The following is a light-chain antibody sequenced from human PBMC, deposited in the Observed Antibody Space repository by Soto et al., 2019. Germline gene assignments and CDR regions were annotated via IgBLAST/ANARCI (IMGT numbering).Light chain of an antibody. J-gene: IGLJ2*01. CDR3: AAWDDSLNGLV. V-gene: IGLV1-44*01. Sequence: QSVLTQPPSVPGTPGQRVSISCSGSRSNIGINAVDWYHQLPGTAPKVLIYANNQRPSGVPDRFSGSKSGTSASLAINGLQSDDEAHYYCAAWDDSLNGLVFGGGTKLTVL. CDR1: RSNIGINA. CDR2: ANN.